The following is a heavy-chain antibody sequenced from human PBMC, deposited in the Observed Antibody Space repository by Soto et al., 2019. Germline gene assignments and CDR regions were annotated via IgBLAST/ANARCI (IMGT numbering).Heavy chain of an antibody. J-gene: IGHJ3*01. CDR3: ATWHEREHAYDV. CDR2: LYDLDGS. V-gene: IGHV3-53*01. Sequence: DVQLVESGGGLIQPGESLRLSCAAFGFTISGKKYVAWVRQAPGKGLEWVSALYDLDGSFYAASVKGRFTTSSDSSKTTVYLKMNGLRPDDTAVYYCATWHEREHAYDVWGQGTTVTVSS. CDR1: GFTISGKKY. D-gene: IGHD1-1*01.